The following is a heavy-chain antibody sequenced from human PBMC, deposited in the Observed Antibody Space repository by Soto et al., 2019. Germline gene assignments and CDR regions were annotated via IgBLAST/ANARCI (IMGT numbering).Heavy chain of an antibody. CDR3: ARAPGYCSGGSCYEESDYGMDV. CDR1: GFPFSSYA. CDR2: ISCDGSNK. J-gene: IGHJ6*02. D-gene: IGHD2-15*01. Sequence: GGSLRLSCAASGFPFSSYAMHWVRQSPGKGLEWVAFISCDGSNKYYADSVKGRFTVSRDNYKNTLYLQMNSLSAEDTAVYYCARAPGYCSGGSCYEESDYGMDVWGQGTTLTVSS. V-gene: IGHV3-30-3*01.